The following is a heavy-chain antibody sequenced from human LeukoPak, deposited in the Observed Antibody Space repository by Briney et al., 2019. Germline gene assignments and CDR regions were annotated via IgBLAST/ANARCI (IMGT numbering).Heavy chain of an antibody. CDR1: GGSISSYY. CDR2: IYYSGST. CDR3: ARAHYGGTSWYYYYYGMDV. J-gene: IGHJ6*02. Sequence: PSETLSLTCTVSGGSISSYYWSWIRQPPGKGLEWIGYIYYSGSTNYNPSLKGRVTISVDTSKNQFSLKLSSVTAADTAVYYCARAHYGGTSWYYYYYGMDVWGQGTTVTVSS. V-gene: IGHV4-59*01. D-gene: IGHD4-23*01.